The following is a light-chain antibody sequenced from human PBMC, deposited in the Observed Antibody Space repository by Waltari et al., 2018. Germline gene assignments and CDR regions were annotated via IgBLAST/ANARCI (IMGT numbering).Light chain of an antibody. CDR3: QQSYSSPRT. Sequence: DIVMTQSPDSLAVSLGERATINCKSSQSVFSRPNSKNCLAWFQQKPGQPPKLLIYWASTRESGVPDRFSGRGSRTDFTLTISSLQAEDVAVYYCQQSYSSPRTFGQGTRVQIK. J-gene: IGKJ1*01. V-gene: IGKV4-1*01. CDR2: WAS. CDR1: QSVFSRPNSKNC.